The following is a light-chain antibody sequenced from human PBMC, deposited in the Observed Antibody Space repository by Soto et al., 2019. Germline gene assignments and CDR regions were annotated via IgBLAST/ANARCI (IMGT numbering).Light chain of an antibody. V-gene: IGKV3-15*01. CDR2: GAS. CDR1: QCVSSY. Sequence: EIVMTQSPATLSVSPGERATLSCRASQCVSSYLAWYQQKPGQAPRLLLYGASTRATGIPARFSGSGSGTEFTLTISSLQSEDFAVYYCQQYNNWTPWTFGQGTKVDIK. J-gene: IGKJ1*01. CDR3: QQYNNWTPWT.